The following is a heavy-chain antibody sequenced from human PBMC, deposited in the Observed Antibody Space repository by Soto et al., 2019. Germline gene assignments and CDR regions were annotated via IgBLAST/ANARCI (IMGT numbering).Heavy chain of an antibody. D-gene: IGHD3-9*01. CDR2: ISAYNGNT. Sequence: SVKVSCKASGYTFTSYGISWVRQAPGQGLEWMGWISAYNGNTNYAQKLQGRVTMTTDTSTSTAYMELRSLRSDDTAVYYCARLGLSRYFDWLSLPVYYYYMDVWGKGTTVTVSS. V-gene: IGHV1-18*01. CDR1: GYTFTSYG. CDR3: ARLGLSRYFDWLSLPVYYYYMDV. J-gene: IGHJ6*03.